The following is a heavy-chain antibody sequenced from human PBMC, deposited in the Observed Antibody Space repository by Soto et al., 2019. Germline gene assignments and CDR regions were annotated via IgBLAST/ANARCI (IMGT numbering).Heavy chain of an antibody. V-gene: IGHV1-69*01. CDR3: ARSRLVRGYYYYYYGMDV. D-gene: IGHD3-10*01. CDR2: ISPIFGTA. CDR1: GGTFSSYA. J-gene: IGHJ6*02. Sequence: QVQLVQSGAEVKKPGSSVKVSCKASGGTFSSYAISWVRQAPGQGLEWMGGISPIFGTANYAQKFQGRVTITADESTSTAYMELSSLRSEDTAVYYCARSRLVRGYYYYYYGMDVWGQGTTVTVSS.